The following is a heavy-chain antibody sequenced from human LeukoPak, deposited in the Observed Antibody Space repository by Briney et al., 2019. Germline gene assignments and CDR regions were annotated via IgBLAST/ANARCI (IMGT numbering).Heavy chain of an antibody. CDR2: IYSGGST. V-gene: IGHV3-66*01. D-gene: IGHD6-19*01. CDR3: ARVSQQWLVRPGYFDY. J-gene: IGHJ4*02. Sequence: GGSLRLSCAASGFTVSSNYMSWVRQAPGKGLEWVSVIYSGGSTYYADSVKGRFTISRDNSKNTLYLQMNSLRAEDTAVYYCARVSQQWLVRPGYFDYWGQGTLVTVSS. CDR1: GFTVSSNY.